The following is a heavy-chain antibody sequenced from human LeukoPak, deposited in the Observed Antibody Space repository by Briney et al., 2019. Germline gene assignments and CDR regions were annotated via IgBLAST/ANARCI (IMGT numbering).Heavy chain of an antibody. J-gene: IGHJ4*02. D-gene: IGHD3-22*01. Sequence: ASVKVSCKASGYTFTGYYMHWVRQAPGQGLEWMGWINPNSGGTNYAQKFQGRVTMTRDTSISTAYMELRSLRSDDTAVYYCARCRGDSSGYSDYWGQGTLVTVSS. V-gene: IGHV1-2*02. CDR3: ARCRGDSSGYSDY. CDR1: GYTFTGYY. CDR2: INPNSGGT.